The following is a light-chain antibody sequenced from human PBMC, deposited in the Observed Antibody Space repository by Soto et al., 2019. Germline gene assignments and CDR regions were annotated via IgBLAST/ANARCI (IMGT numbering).Light chain of an antibody. CDR1: SSDVGGYNY. J-gene: IGLJ1*01. Sequence: QSALTQPRSVSGSPGQXVTISCTGTSSDVGGYNYVSWYQQHPGKAPKLMIYDVSKRPSGVPDRFSGSKSGNTASLTISGLQAEDEADYYCCSYAGSYTYVFGTGTKVTVL. V-gene: IGLV2-11*01. CDR3: CSYAGSYTYV. CDR2: DVS.